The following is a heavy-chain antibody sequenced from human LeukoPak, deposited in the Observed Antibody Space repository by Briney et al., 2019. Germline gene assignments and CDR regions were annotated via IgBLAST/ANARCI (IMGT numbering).Heavy chain of an antibody. CDR1: GFTFSSYA. J-gene: IGHJ5*02. CDR3: AKDLLGAAAGRVDP. CDR2: FSGSGGST. Sequence: GGSLRLSCAASGFTFSSYAMSWVRQAPGKGLEWVSAFSGSGGSTYYADSVKGRLTISRDNSKNTLYLQMNSLRAEDTAVYYCAKDLLGAAAGRVDPWGQGTLVTVSS. D-gene: IGHD6-13*01. V-gene: IGHV3-23*01.